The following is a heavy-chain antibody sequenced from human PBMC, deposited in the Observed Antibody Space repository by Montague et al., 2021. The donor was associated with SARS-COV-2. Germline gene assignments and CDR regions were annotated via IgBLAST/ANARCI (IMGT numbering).Heavy chain of an antibody. CDR1: GVSINSTNW. V-gene: IGHV4-4*02. J-gene: IGHJ4*02. D-gene: IGHD6-19*01. CDR2: IIYGGID. CDR3: AGKVLAVHVDY. Sequence: SETLSLTCAVSGVSINSTNWSSLVRQPLGKRLEWIGEIIYGGIDTYNPSLKSRATISMDRSRNLFSLKLSPVTAADTATYDSAGKVLAVHVDYWGQGTLVTVS.